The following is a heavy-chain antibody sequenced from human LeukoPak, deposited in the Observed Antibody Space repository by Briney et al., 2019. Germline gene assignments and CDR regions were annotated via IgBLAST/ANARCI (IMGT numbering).Heavy chain of an antibody. CDR2: IIPIFGTA. D-gene: IGHD6-19*01. CDR3: ARDGGSGWYDY. Sequence: GASLKVSCKASGGTFSSYAISWVRQAPGQALEWMGGIIPIFGTANYAQKFQGRVTITADKSTSTAYMELSSLRSEDAAVYYCARDGGSGWYDYWGQGTLVTVSS. CDR1: GGTFSSYA. J-gene: IGHJ4*02. V-gene: IGHV1-69*06.